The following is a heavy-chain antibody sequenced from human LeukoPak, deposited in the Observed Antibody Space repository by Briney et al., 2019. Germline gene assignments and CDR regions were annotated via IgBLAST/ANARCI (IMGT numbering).Heavy chain of an antibody. CDR2: INHSGST. D-gene: IGHD2-15*01. Sequence: PSETLSLTCAVYGGSFSDYYWSWIRQPPGKGLEWIGEINHSGSTNYNPSLKSRVTISVDTSKNQFSLKLRSVTAADTAVYYCARRLVVWRNWFDPWGQGTLVTVSS. V-gene: IGHV4-34*01. J-gene: IGHJ5*02. CDR3: ARRLVVWRNWFDP. CDR1: GGSFSDYY.